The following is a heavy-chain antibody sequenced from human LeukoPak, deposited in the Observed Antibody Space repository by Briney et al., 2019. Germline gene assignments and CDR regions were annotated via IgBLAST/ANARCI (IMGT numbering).Heavy chain of an antibody. CDR1: GGSFSGYY. V-gene: IGHV4-34*01. J-gene: IGHJ4*02. D-gene: IGHD2-8*01. CDR2: INHSGST. Sequence: PSETLSLTCAVYGGSFSGYYWSWIRQPPGKGLEWIGEINHSGSTNYNPSLKSRVTISVDTSKNQFSLKLSSVTAADTAVYYCARLGVDIVLMVYAIRRGYFDYWGQGTLVTVSS. CDR3: ARLGVDIVLMVYAIRRGYFDY.